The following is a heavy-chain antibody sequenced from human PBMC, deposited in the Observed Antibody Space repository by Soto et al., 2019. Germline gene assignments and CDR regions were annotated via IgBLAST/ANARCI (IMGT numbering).Heavy chain of an antibody. Sequence: VHLQESGPGLVKPSQTLSLTCTVSGGSISSAGYNWSWIRQHPGKGLEWIGYNYYSGSTYYNPSLKSRVTIPVDTSKNPFSLTLSCVTAADTSVYYWERYGSGSYYPTPFDYWGQGTLVTVSS. CDR1: GGSISSAGYN. CDR2: NYYSGST. CDR3: ERYGSGSYYPTPFDY. V-gene: IGHV4-31*03. J-gene: IGHJ4*02. D-gene: IGHD3-10*01.